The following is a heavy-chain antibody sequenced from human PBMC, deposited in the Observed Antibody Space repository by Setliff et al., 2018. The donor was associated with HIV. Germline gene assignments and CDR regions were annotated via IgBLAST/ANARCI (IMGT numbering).Heavy chain of an antibody. J-gene: IGHJ4*02. CDR3: ARVGSYWSTFDY. Sequence: GASVKVSCKASGYTFTTYGISWVRQAPGQGFEWMGWINTETGNPMYAQGFRGRFVFSLDTSVSTTYLQSNSLKAEDTAMYYCARVGSYWSTFDYWGQGALVTVSS. CDR2: INTETGNP. D-gene: IGHD1-26*01. V-gene: IGHV7-4-1*02. CDR1: GYTFTTYG.